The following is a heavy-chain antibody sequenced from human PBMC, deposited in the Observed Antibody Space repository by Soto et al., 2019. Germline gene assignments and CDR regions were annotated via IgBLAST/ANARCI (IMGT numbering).Heavy chain of an antibody. CDR2: ISAHHGDT. J-gene: IGHJ5*02. D-gene: IGHD2-21*02. CDR3: ARDTVVTSNWFDT. V-gene: IGHV1-18*01. Sequence: QVRLVQSGSEVKKPGASVKVSCKASGYTFTSYGFSWVRQAPGQGLEWVGWISAHHGDTNYAQKFQGRVTMTTDTSTSTAYMELRSLRSDDTAVYYCARDTVVTSNWFDTWGQGTLVTGSS. CDR1: GYTFTSYG.